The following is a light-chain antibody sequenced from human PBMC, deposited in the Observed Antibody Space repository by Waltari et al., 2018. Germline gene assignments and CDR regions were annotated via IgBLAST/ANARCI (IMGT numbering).Light chain of an antibody. Sequence: AIRMTQSPSSFSASKGDRVTITCRANQNIGSYLAWYQQKPGKAPKLLIYASSTLQSGVPGRFSGSGSGTDFTLTISSLQAEDVAVYYCQQYYTAPFTFGPGTQVDVK. J-gene: IGKJ3*01. CDR2: ASS. CDR1: QNIGSY. CDR3: QQYYTAPFT. V-gene: IGKV1-8*01.